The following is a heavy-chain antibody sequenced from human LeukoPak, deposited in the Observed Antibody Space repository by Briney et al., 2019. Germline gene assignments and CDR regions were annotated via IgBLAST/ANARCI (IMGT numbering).Heavy chain of an antibody. Sequence: GESLRLSCVASGFTVSSNYMSWVRQAPGKGLEWVSVIYSSGNIVYADSVKGRFTISRDNSKNTVYLQMNSLRVEDTAVYYCARIVASSGGWYNFDYWGQGALVTVSS. D-gene: IGHD6-19*01. CDR3: ARIVASSGGWYNFDY. J-gene: IGHJ4*02. CDR2: IYSSGNI. V-gene: IGHV3-53*01. CDR1: GFTVSSNY.